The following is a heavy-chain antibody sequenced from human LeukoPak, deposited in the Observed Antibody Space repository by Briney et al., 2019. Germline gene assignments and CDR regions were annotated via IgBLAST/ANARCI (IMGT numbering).Heavy chain of an antibody. Sequence: GGSLRLSCAASGFTFSSYGMHWVRQAPGKGLEWVAFIRYDGSNKYYADSVKGRFTISRDNSKNTLYLQMNSLRAEDTAVYYCAKIHLRYCSGGSCYTPFDYWGQGTLVNLSS. CDR1: GFTFSSYG. CDR3: AKIHLRYCSGGSCYTPFDY. J-gene: IGHJ4*02. V-gene: IGHV3-30*02. D-gene: IGHD2-15*01. CDR2: IRYDGSNK.